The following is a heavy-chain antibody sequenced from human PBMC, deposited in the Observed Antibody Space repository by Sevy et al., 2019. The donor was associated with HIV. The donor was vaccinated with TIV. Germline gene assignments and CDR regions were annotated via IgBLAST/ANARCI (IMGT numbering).Heavy chain of an antibody. CDR1: GFTFSSYA. D-gene: IGHD2-2*01. CDR3: AKGTSIVVVPAAMPSYYYYGMDV. J-gene: IGHJ6*02. CDR2: ISGSGGST. Sequence: GGSLRLSCAASGFTFSSYAMSWVRQAPWKGLEWVSAISGSGGSTYYADSVKGRFTISRDNSKNTLYLQMNSLRAEDTAVYYCAKGTSIVVVPAAMPSYYYYGMDVWGQGTTVTVSS. V-gene: IGHV3-23*01.